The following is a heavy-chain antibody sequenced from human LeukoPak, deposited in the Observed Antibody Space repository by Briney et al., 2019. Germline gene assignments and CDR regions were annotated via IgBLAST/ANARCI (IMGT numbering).Heavy chain of an antibody. CDR2: ISAYNGNT. J-gene: IGHJ5*02. D-gene: IGHD3-3*01. CDR1: GYTFTSYG. CDR3: ARDRPYDFWSGYWENWFDP. V-gene: IGHV1-18*01. Sequence: ASVKVSCKASGYTFTSYGISRVRQAPGQGLEWMGWISAYNGNTNYAQKLQGRVTMTTDTSTSTAYMELRSLRSDDTAVYYCARDRPYDFWSGYWENWFDPWGQGTLVTVSS.